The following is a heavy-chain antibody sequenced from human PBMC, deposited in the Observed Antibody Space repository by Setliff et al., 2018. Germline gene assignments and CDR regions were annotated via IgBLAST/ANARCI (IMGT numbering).Heavy chain of an antibody. CDR3: LRLVRYCTKIACQATSGDEV. Sequence: ASVKVSCKASGYTLSNSILSWVRQAPGQGLEWVGWISAYNGKTYFAQKFQDRITLTTDTSTNTGYLELRGLGSDDTAVYYCLRLVRYCTKIACQATSGDEVWGLGTLVTVSS. CDR1: GYTLSNSI. J-gene: IGHJ4*02. V-gene: IGHV1-18*01. D-gene: IGHD2-8*01. CDR2: ISAYNGKT.